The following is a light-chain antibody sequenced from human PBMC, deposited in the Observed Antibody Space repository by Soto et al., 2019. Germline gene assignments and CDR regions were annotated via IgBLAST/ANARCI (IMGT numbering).Light chain of an antibody. CDR1: QSVSSY. CDR3: QQRHSWPPIFT. J-gene: IGKJ3*01. V-gene: IGKV3-11*01. CDR2: DAS. Sequence: EIVLTQSPATLSLSPGERATLSCRASQSVSSYLAWYQQKPCQAPRLLIYDASNRATGIPARFSGSGSGTDFTLTISSLEPEDFAVYYCQQRHSWPPIFTFGPGTKLDIK.